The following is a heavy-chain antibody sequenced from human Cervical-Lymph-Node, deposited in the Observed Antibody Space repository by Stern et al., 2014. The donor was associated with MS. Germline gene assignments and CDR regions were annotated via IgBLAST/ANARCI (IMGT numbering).Heavy chain of an antibody. CDR3: AREYSSSTGKAFDI. D-gene: IGHD6-6*01. J-gene: IGHJ3*02. V-gene: IGHV3-33*01. CDR1: GFTFSSYG. CDR2: IWYDGSKK. Sequence: VQLVESGGGVVQPGRSLRLSCAASGFTFSSYGMPWVRQAPGKGLEWVAVIWYDGSKKYYADSVKGRFTISRDNSKNTLFLQMDSLRAEDTAVYFCAREYSSSTGKAFDIWGQGTMVTVSS.